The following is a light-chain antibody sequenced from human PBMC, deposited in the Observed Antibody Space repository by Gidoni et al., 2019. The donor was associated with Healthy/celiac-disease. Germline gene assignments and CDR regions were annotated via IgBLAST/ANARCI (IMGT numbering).Light chain of an antibody. V-gene: IGKV3-20*01. J-gene: IGKJ1*01. Sequence: EIVLTQSPGTLSLSPGERATLSCRASQSVSSSYLAWYQQKPGQAPRLLIYGASSRATGIPDRFCGSGSGTDFTLTISRLEPEDFAVYYCQQYGSSPSTFGQXTKVEIK. CDR2: GAS. CDR1: QSVSSSY. CDR3: QQYGSSPST.